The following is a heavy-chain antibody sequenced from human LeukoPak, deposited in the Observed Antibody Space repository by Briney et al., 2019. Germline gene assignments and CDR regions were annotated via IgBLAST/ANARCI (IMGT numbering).Heavy chain of an antibody. Sequence: SVKVSCKASGGTFSSYAINWVRQAPGQGLEWMAGIIPIFGAAKYAQKFQGRVTITADESTSTAYMELSSLRSEDTAVYYCARVPPYSGNFAFYEYGLDVWGQGTTVTVSS. CDR3: ARVPPYSGNFAFYEYGLDV. V-gene: IGHV1-69*13. CDR1: GGTFSSYA. D-gene: IGHD4-23*01. CDR2: IIPIFGAA. J-gene: IGHJ6*02.